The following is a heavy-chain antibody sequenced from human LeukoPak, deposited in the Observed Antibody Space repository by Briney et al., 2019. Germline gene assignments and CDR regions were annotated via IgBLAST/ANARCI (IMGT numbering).Heavy chain of an antibody. CDR1: GGSITTDY. CDR3: ARGLGGDSFDF. Sequence: PSETLSLTCTVSGGSITTDYWNWIRHPPGKGLEWIGCIHYSGSTNYNPSLKSRVTISVDTSKNQFSLKLSSVTAADTAVYYCARGLGGDSFDFWGQGTLVNVSS. J-gene: IGHJ4*02. CDR2: IHYSGST. D-gene: IGHD3-16*01. V-gene: IGHV4-59*01.